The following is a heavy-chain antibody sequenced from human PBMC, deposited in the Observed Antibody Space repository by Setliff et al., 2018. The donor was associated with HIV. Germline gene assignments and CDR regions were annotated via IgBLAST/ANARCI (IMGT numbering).Heavy chain of an antibody. CDR2: IFSNDEK. V-gene: IGHV2-26*01. Sequence: SGPTLVNPTQTLTLTCTFSGFSLSTSGVGVGWIRQPPGKALEWLAHIFSNDEKSYSTSLKSRLTISKDTSKSQVVLTMTNMDPVDTATYYCARISATHYDFWSGSIDYWGQGTLVTVSS. CDR1: GFSLSTSGVG. D-gene: IGHD3-3*01. J-gene: IGHJ4*02. CDR3: ARISATHYDFWSGSIDY.